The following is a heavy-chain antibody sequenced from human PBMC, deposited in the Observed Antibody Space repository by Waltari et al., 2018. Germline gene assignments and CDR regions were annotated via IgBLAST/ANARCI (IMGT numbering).Heavy chain of an antibody. J-gene: IGHJ4*02. V-gene: IGHV4-39*07. CDR2: SHVSGNT. CDR3: ARRVVTTGGVDY. Sequence: QLQLQESGPRLVRPSETLSLTCTVSGGSISSTTYYWAWIRQTPGKGLEWIGYSHVSGNTDYNPSHRCRVTISVDTSKNQSSLNLRAVTAADTAVYYCARRVVTTGGVDYWGQGTLVTVSS. CDR1: GGSISSTTYY. D-gene: IGHD2-21*02.